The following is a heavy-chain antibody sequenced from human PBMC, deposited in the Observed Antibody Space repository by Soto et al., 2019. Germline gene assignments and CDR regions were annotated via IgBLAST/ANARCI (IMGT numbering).Heavy chain of an antibody. Sequence: GGSLRLSCAASGFTFSSYGMHLVRQAPGKGLEWVAFISYDGSNTYYADAVKGRFTNSGDKSKNTLYLQMNSLRAEDTAVYYCAKDHHFWSVFYGMDVWGQGTTVTVSS. J-gene: IGHJ6*02. CDR3: AKDHHFWSVFYGMDV. CDR2: ISYDGSNT. V-gene: IGHV3-30*18. D-gene: IGHD3-3*02. CDR1: GFTFSSYG.